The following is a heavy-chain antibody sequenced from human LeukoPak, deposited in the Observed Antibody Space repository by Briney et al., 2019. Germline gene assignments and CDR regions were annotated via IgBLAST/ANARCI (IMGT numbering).Heavy chain of an antibody. D-gene: IGHD3-22*01. J-gene: IGHJ4*02. Sequence: QSGGSLRLSCAASGFTFSDYSMSWVRQAPGKGLEWVSTIYGSGTVTYYADSVKGRLSISRDNSKKTLYLQMISLRAEDTAVYYCAKGRHDTHPWDFDYWGQGTLVTVSS. CDR3: AKGRHDTHPWDFDY. V-gene: IGHV3-23*05. CDR1: GFTFSDYS. CDR2: IYGSGTVT.